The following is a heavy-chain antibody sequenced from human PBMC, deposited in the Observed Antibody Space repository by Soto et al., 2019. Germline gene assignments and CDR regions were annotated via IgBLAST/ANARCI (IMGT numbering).Heavy chain of an antibody. V-gene: IGHV4-39*01. J-gene: IGHJ4*02. CDR1: GGSISSDIYF. CDR3: ASGVPYYDSTGYYYFY. D-gene: IGHD3-22*01. CDR2: ISYSGST. Sequence: QLQLQESGPGLVKPSETLSLTCTVSGGSISSDIYFWGWIRQPPGKGLEWIGTISYSGSTNYNPSRKSRVNISLDTSKNQFSLRLTSVTAADTAVYYCASGVPYYDSTGYYYFYWGQGTLVTVSS.